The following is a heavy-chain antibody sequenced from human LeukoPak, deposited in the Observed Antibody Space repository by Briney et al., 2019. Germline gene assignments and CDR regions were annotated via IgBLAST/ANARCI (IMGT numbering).Heavy chain of an antibody. CDR3: ARIADLYSGSYYPYSRMDV. Sequence: SETLSLTCTVSGGSISSGSYYWSWIRQPAGKGLEWIGRIYTSGSTNYNPSLKSRVTISVDTSKNQFSLKLSSVTAADTAVYYCARIADLYSGSYYPYSRMDVWGKGTTVTVSS. CDR1: GGSISSGSYY. CDR2: IYTSGST. J-gene: IGHJ6*04. D-gene: IGHD1-26*01. V-gene: IGHV4-61*02.